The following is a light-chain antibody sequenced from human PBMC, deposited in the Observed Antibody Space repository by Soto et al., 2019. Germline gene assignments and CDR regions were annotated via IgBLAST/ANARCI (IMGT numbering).Light chain of an antibody. CDR3: QQYARPPFA. Sequence: EIVLTQSPATLSSFPGDRVTLSCRASQRISNSYLAWYQQKPGQAPRLLLYDASSRATGIPDRVSGSGSGTDFTLTISRLEPEDFAVYYCQQYARPPFAFGQGTKVDIK. CDR1: QRISNSY. CDR2: DAS. J-gene: IGKJ2*01. V-gene: IGKV3-20*01.